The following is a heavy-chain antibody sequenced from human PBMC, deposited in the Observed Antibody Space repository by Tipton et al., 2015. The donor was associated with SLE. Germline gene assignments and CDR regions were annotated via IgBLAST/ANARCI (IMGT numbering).Heavy chain of an antibody. J-gene: IGHJ3*02. V-gene: IGHV4-4*07. CDR3: ARPQAPVAGTSDAFDI. CDR1: GGSISSYY. Sequence: TLSLTCTVSGGSISSYYWSWIRQPAGKGLEWIGRIYTSGSTNYNPSLKSRVTISVDTSKNQFSLKLGSVTAADTAVYYCARPQAPVAGTSDAFDIWGQGTMVTVSS. D-gene: IGHD6-19*01. CDR2: IYTSGST.